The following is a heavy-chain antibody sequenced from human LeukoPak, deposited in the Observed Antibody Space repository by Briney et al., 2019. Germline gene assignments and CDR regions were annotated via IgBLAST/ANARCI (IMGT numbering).Heavy chain of an antibody. CDR3: AVAGVRYYDSSGLYAFDF. Sequence: KPSETLSLTCTVSGGSMSSSSYFWGWIRQPPGKGLEWIGSIYYSGSTYYHPSLKSRVTISVDTSKNQFSLKLNSVTAADTAVYYCAVAGVRYYDSSGLYAFDFWGQGTMVTVSS. V-gene: IGHV4-39*01. CDR2: IYYSGST. J-gene: IGHJ3*01. D-gene: IGHD3-22*01. CDR1: GGSMSSSSYF.